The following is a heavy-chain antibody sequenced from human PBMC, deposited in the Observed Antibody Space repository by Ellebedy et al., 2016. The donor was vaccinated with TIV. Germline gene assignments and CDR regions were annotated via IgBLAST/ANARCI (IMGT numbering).Heavy chain of an antibody. V-gene: IGHV3-23*01. D-gene: IGHD2-2*03. Sequence: PGGSLRLSCAASGFTFSDYAMNWVRQAPRKGLEWISVISGSGGSTIYADSVKGRFTISRDNSKNSMYLQAHSLRADDTAVYYCAMDPVRMSSKEPGDKWLDPWGQGTLVTVSS. CDR3: AMDPVRMSSKEPGDKWLDP. CDR2: ISGSGGST. CDR1: GFTFSDYA. J-gene: IGHJ5*02.